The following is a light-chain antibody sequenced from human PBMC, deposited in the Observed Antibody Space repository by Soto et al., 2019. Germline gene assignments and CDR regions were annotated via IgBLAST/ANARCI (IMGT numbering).Light chain of an antibody. CDR3: SSYLGSSTLSGV. CDR1: TSDVGGYDY. Sequence: QSVLTQPASVSGPPGQSITVSCTGTTSDVGGYDYVAWYQQHPGKAPKLMIYDVSSRPSGVSNRFSGSKSGNTASLTISGLQAEDEADYYCSSYLGSSTLSGVFGTGTKVTVL. CDR2: DVS. J-gene: IGLJ1*01. V-gene: IGLV2-14*01.